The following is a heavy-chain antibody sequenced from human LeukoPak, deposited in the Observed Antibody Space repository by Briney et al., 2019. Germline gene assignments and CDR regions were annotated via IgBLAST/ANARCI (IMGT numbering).Heavy chain of an antibody. J-gene: IGHJ3*02. D-gene: IGHD3-22*01. CDR2: IGTSASAI. CDR1: GFTFSSYA. CDR3: ARAGAMTRIGAFDI. V-gene: IGHV3-48*04. Sequence: GGSLRLSCAASGFTFSSYAMSWVRQAPGKGLEWVSYIGTSASAIYYADSVKGRFTISRDNAKNSLYLQMSSLRPEDTAVYYCARAGAMTRIGAFDILGQGTMVTVSS.